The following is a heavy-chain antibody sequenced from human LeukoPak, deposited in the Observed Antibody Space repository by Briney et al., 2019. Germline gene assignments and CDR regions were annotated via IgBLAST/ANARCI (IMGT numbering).Heavy chain of an antibody. J-gene: IGHJ4*02. CDR3: AILLNVHYGSGNY. D-gene: IGHD3-10*01. V-gene: IGHV1-69*04. CDR1: GGTFSSYA. Sequence: RASVKVSCKASGGTFSSYAISWVRQAPGQGLEWMGRIIPILGIANYAQKFQGRVTITADKSTSTAYMELSSLRAEDTAVYYCAILLNVHYGSGNYWGQGTLVTVSS. CDR2: IIPILGIA.